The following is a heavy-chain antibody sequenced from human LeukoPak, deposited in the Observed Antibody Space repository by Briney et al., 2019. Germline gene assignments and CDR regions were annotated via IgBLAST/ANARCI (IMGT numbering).Heavy chain of an antibody. J-gene: IGHJ3*02. CDR1: GFTFSSYA. CDR2: ISYGGSNK. D-gene: IGHD5-12*01. V-gene: IGHV3-30-3*01. CDR3: ARETSGYGSVGAFDI. Sequence: PGRSLRLSCAASGFTFSSYAMHWVRQAPGKGLEWVAVISYGGSNKYYADSVKGRFTISRDNSKNTLYLQMNSLRAEDTAVYYCARETSGYGSVGAFDIWGQGTMVTVSS.